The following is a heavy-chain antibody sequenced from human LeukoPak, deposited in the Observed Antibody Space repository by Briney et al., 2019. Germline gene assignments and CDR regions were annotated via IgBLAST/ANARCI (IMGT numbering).Heavy chain of an antibody. CDR3: ARHLLYRGYFQH. Sequence: SETLSLTCTVSGGSISSYYWSWIRQPPGKGLEWIGYIYYSGSTNYNPSLKSRVTISVDTSKNQFSLKLSSVTAADTAVYYCARHLLYRGYFQHWGQGTLVTVSS. CDR2: IYYSGST. J-gene: IGHJ1*01. V-gene: IGHV4-59*08. D-gene: IGHD1-14*01. CDR1: GGSISSYY.